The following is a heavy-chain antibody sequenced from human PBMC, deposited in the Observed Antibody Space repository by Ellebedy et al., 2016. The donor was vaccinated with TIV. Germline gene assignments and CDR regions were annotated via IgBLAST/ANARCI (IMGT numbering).Heavy chain of an antibody. Sequence: GESLKISCATSGFTFTSHYMHWVRQVPGKGLVWVPRFKIDASSASYTDSVKGRFTISADNAKSILYLQMNGLRAEDTAVYYCARGYNSGLDFWGQGTLVTVSS. CDR1: GFTFTSHY. J-gene: IGHJ4*02. V-gene: IGHV3-74*01. CDR3: ARGYNSGLDF. CDR2: FKIDASSA. D-gene: IGHD5-18*01.